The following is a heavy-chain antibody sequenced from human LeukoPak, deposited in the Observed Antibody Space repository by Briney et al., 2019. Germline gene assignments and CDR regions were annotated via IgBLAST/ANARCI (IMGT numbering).Heavy chain of an antibody. CDR3: ARGVMVWLQSGQNWFDP. CDR2: ISPSGST. Sequence: PSETLSLTCAVYGGSFSGYHWTWIRQSPGKGLEWIGDISPSGSTYYNPSLKSRLTISVDTSKNQFSLKLRSVTAADTAVYYCARGVMVWLQSGQNWFDPWGQGTLVTVSS. D-gene: IGHD5-24*01. J-gene: IGHJ5*02. CDR1: GGSFSGYH. V-gene: IGHV4-34*01.